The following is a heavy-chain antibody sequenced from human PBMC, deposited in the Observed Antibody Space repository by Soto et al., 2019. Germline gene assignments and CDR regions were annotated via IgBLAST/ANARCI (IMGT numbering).Heavy chain of an antibody. CDR1: GFIFSTYG. J-gene: IGHJ4*02. D-gene: IGHD1-26*01. V-gene: IGHV3-30*18. Sequence: VQLVESGGGVVQPGGSLRLSCEASGFIFSTYGMHWVRQAPGKGLEWVAHISYDGSNEHYADSVKGRFTVSRDNAKNTLSLQLPGLRSEDTAVYYCTKEYIVGTTWGYFESWGQGTLVTVSS. CDR2: ISYDGSNE. CDR3: TKEYIVGTTWGYFES.